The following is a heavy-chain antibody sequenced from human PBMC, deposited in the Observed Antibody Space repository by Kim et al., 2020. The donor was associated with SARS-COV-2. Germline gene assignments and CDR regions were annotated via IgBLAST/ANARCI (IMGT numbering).Heavy chain of an antibody. D-gene: IGHD2-8*02. CDR1: GFTFSSHW. Sequence: GGSLRLSCEASGFTFSSHWMYWVRQAPGKGLVWVSRINTDGSRTDYADFVKGRFTILRDNVKNTLYLQITSLRAEDTAVYYCTRRLIADTGNKFDPWGQGTLVTVSS. V-gene: IGHV3-74*01. CDR3: TRRLIADTGNKFDP. CDR2: INTDGSRT. J-gene: IGHJ5*02.